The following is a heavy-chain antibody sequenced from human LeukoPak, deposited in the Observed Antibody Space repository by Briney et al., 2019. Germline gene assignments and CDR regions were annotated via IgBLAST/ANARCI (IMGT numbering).Heavy chain of an antibody. V-gene: IGHV4-61*09. D-gene: IGHD2-15*01. CDR3: ARGGLTGYCSGGSCYSGKYFDY. CDR2: IHTSGNT. CDR1: GGSISSGSYC. J-gene: IGHJ4*02. Sequence: SQTLSLTCTVSGGSISSGSYCWSWIRQPAGKGLEWIGHIHTSGNTNYNPSLKSRVTISVDTSKNQFSLKLSSVTAADTAVYYCARGGLTGYCSGGSCYSGKYFDYWGQGTLVTVSS.